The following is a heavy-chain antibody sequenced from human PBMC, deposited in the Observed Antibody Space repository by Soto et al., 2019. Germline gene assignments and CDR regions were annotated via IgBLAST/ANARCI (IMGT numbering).Heavy chain of an antibody. Sequence: QITLKESGPTLVKPTQTLTLTCTFSGFSLSTSGVGVGWIRQPPGKALEWLALIYWDDDKRYSPSLKSRLTLTTYTPKHQVVLTITNIHPVDTATYYCAHRPIIYDYVWGSYRLGGWFDPWGQGTLVTVSS. V-gene: IGHV2-5*02. CDR2: IYWDDDK. D-gene: IGHD3-16*02. CDR3: AHRPIIYDYVWGSYRLGGWFDP. CDR1: GFSLSTSGVG. J-gene: IGHJ5*02.